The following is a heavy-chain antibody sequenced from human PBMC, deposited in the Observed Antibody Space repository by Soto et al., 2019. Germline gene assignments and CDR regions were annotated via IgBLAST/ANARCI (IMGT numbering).Heavy chain of an antibody. CDR2: IRSKANSYAT. CDR3: TRREYDFWSGYYVDY. J-gene: IGHJ4*02. V-gene: IGHV3-73*01. Sequence: GGSLRLFCAASGFTFSGSAMHWVRQASGKGLERVGRIRSKANSYATAYAASVKGRFTISRDDSKNTAYLQMNSLKTEDTAVYYCTRREYDFWSGYYVDYWGQGTLVTVSS. CDR1: GFTFSGSA. D-gene: IGHD3-3*01.